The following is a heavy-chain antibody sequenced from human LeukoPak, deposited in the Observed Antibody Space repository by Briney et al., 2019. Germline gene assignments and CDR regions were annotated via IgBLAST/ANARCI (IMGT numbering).Heavy chain of an antibody. CDR2: INPSGGST. J-gene: IGHJ4*02. CDR3: ARDGSGVWFDY. D-gene: IGHD3-10*01. Sequence: ASVKVSCKASGYTFTSYSMHWVRQAPGQGLEWMGIINPSGGSTSYAQKFQGRVTMTEDTSTDTAYMELSSLRSDDTAVYYCARDGSGVWFDYWGQGTLVTVSS. CDR1: GYTFTSYS. V-gene: IGHV1-46*01.